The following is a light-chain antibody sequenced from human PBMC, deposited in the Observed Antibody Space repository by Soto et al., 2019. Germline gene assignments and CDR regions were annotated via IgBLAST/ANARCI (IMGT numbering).Light chain of an antibody. V-gene: IGLV2-18*02. CDR1: SSDVGSYNR. CDR3: SSYTSISTYV. Sequence: QSALTQPPSVSGSPGQSVTISCTGTSSDVGSYNRVSWYQQPPGTAPKLMIYEVSNRPSGVPDRFSGSKSGNTASLTISGLHAEDEADYYCSSYTSISTYVFGPGTKVTVL. CDR2: EVS. J-gene: IGLJ1*01.